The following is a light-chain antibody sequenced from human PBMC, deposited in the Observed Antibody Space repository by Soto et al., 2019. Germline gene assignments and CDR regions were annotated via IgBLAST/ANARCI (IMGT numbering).Light chain of an antibody. Sequence: SALTQPASVSGSPGQSITISCTGTSSDVGGYNYVSWYQQHPGKAPKLMIYDVSNRPSGVSNRFSGSKSGNTASLTISGLQAEDEADYSCSSYTSSTPLVFRPGTKVTVL. V-gene: IGLV2-14*01. CDR3: SSYTSSTPLV. CDR2: DVS. J-gene: IGLJ1*01. CDR1: SSDVGGYNY.